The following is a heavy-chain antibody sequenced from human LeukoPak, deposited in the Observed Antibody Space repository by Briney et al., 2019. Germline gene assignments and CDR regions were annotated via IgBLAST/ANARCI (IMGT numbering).Heavy chain of an antibody. V-gene: IGHV3-33*01. J-gene: IGHJ6*02. CDR3: ARDTGSYCSSTSCYFYGMDV. CDR2: IWYDGSNK. Sequence: GRSLRLSCAASGFTFSSYGMHWVRQAPGKGLEWVAVIWYDGSNKYYAEYVKGRFTISRDNSKNTLYLQMNSLRAEDTAVYYCARDTGSYCSSTSCYFYGMDVWGQGTTVTVSS. CDR1: GFTFSSYG. D-gene: IGHD2-2*01.